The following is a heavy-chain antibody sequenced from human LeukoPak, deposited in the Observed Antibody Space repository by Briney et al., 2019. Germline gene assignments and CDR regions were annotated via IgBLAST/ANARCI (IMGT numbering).Heavy chain of an antibody. CDR2: ITHSGST. Sequence: PSETLSLTCAVYGGSFSGYYWGWIRQPPGKGLEWIGEITHSGSTSYNPSLKSRVTISVDTSKNQVSLKLTSVTAADTAVYYCARVPTLRITVIRGTWGTFDVWGQGTMVTVSS. V-gene: IGHV4-34*01. J-gene: IGHJ3*01. CDR1: GGSFSGYY. D-gene: IGHD3-10*01. CDR3: ARVPTLRITVIRGTWGTFDV.